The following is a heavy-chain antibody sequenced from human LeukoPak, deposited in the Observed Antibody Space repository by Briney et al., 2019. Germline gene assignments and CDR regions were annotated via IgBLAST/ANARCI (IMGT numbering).Heavy chain of an antibody. CDR3: AREQDYGDYRTADY. CDR2: IRHDGDNR. Sequence: GRSLRLSCAASGFILNNYDMHWVRQAPGKGLEGVAVIRHDGDNRNYGDSVRGRFTISRDNSRNTVDLQMNSLRVDDTAVYYCAREQDYGDYRTADYWGQGTLVTVSS. J-gene: IGHJ4*02. D-gene: IGHD4-17*01. V-gene: IGHV3-33*01. CDR1: GFILNNYD.